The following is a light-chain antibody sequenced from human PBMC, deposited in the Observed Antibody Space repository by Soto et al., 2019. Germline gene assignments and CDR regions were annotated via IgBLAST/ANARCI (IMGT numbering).Light chain of an antibody. Sequence: EIVMTQSPATLSVSPGERVTLSCRASQSVSSNLAWYQQKPGQAPRLLIYGASTRATGIPARFSGGGSETEFTLTISSLQSEDFAVYYCQQNHNWPPRTFGQGTKVEIK. CDR2: GAS. CDR1: QSVSSN. V-gene: IGKV3-15*01. J-gene: IGKJ1*01. CDR3: QQNHNWPPRT.